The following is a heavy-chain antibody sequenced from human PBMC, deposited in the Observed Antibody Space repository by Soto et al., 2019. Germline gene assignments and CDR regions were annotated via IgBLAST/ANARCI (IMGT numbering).Heavy chain of an antibody. J-gene: IGHJ3*02. Sequence: QVQLVQSGAEVKKPGASVKVSCKASGYTFTSYAMHWVHQAPGQRLEWMGWINAGNGNTKYSQKFQGRVTITRDTSASTAYMELSSLRSEDTAVYYCARDPEQYCSGGSCYSGDAGDAFDIWGQGTMVTVSS. CDR3: ARDPEQYCSGGSCYSGDAGDAFDI. CDR1: GYTFTSYA. V-gene: IGHV1-3*01. CDR2: INAGNGNT. D-gene: IGHD2-15*01.